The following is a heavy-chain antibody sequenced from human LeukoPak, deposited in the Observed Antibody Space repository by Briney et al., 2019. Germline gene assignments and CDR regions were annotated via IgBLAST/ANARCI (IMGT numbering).Heavy chain of an antibody. CDR1: GFTFSSSA. CDR2: ISNNGGYT. V-gene: IGHV3-23*01. D-gene: IGHD5-12*01. Sequence: PGGSLRLSCAASGFTFSSSAMSWVRQAPGKGLEWVSAISNNGGYTYYADSVKGRFTISRDNSKNTLYLQMSSLRAEDTAVYYCARSGYGVAFDIWGQGTMVTVSS. J-gene: IGHJ3*02. CDR3: ARSGYGVAFDI.